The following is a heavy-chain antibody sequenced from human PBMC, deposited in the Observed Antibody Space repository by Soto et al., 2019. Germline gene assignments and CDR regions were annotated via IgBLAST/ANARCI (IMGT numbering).Heavy chain of an antibody. CDR3: ARDRRGYIYGPFDY. D-gene: IGHD5-18*01. CDR2: IIPIFGTA. CDR1: GGTFSSYA. Sequence: GASVKVSCKASGGTFSSYAISWVRQAPGQGLEWMGGIIPIFGTANYAQKFQGRVTITADKSTSTAYMELSSLRSEDTAVYYCARDRRGYIYGPFDYWGQGTLVTVSS. J-gene: IGHJ4*02. V-gene: IGHV1-69*06.